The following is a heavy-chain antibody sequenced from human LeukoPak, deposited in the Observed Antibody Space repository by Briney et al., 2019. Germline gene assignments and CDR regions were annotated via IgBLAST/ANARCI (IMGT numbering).Heavy chain of an antibody. Sequence: GGSLRLSCAASGFTFSNYWMSWVRQAPGKGLEWVANIKQDGSEKYYVDSVKGRFTISRDNAKNSLHLQMNSLRAEDTAVYYCARDNRAVAGNVFDYWGQGTLVTVSS. CDR1: GFTFSNYW. CDR3: ARDNRAVAGNVFDY. J-gene: IGHJ4*02. CDR2: IKQDGSEK. V-gene: IGHV3-7*01. D-gene: IGHD6-19*01.